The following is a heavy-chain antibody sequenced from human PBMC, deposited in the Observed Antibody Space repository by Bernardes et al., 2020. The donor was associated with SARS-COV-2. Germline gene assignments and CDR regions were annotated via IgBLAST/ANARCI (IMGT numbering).Heavy chain of an antibody. CDR2: INNDGRTT. V-gene: IGHV3-74*01. J-gene: IGHJ4*02. CDR3: VRGPSDGHGRFEY. Sequence: GGSLRLSCAASGFTFSSYWMHWVRRGPGKGLVWVSRINNDGRTTTYADSVKGRFTISRDNGKNTLYLQMNSLRAEDTAVYYCVRGPSDGHGRFEYWGQGAMVTVSS. CDR1: GFTFSSYW.